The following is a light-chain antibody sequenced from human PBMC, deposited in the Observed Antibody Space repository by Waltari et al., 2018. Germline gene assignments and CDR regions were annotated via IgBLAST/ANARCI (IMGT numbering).Light chain of an antibody. Sequence: DIQMTQSPSTLSASVGDRVTITCRASQSIGRWLAWFQQKPGKAPKLLIYKASSLEGGVPSRFSGSGSGTEFTLTISSLQPDDFATYYCQQYISYSGSTFGGGTKVEIK. CDR3: QQYISYSGST. CDR1: QSIGRW. CDR2: KAS. J-gene: IGKJ4*01. V-gene: IGKV1-5*03.